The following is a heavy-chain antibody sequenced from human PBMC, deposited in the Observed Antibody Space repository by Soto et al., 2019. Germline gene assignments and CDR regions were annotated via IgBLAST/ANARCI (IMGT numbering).Heavy chain of an antibody. CDR3: ATTPLSGNKRDYYLDY. Sequence: SETLGRTCTVSGGSIGSGYYYWSLIRQPPEKGLEWIGYIYYSGSTYYNPSLKSRVTISVDTSKNPFSLKLSSVTAADTAVYSSATTPLSGNKRDYYLDYWGQGTLVTLFS. V-gene: IGHV4-30-4*01. J-gene: IGHJ4*02. CDR2: IYYSGST. CDR1: GGSIGSGYYY.